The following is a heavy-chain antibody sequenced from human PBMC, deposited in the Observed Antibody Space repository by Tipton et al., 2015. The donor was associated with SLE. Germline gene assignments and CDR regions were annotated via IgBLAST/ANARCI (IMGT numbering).Heavy chain of an antibody. D-gene: IGHD3-22*01. Sequence: TLSLTCTVSGTSISSDYWSWIRQPPGKELEWIGYVYDSGNTNYKTSLKNRVSISMHTSNNQFSLELNSVTTADTAVYYCARVQYFYHSSGYNPAFDHWGQGTLVTVSS. CDR3: ARVQYFYHSSGYNPAFDH. J-gene: IGHJ4*02. CDR2: VYDSGNT. V-gene: IGHV4-59*01. CDR1: GTSISSDY.